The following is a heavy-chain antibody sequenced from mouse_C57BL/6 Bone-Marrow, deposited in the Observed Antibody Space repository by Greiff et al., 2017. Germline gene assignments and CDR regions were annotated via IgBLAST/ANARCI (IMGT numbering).Heavy chain of an antibody. V-gene: IGHV1-80*01. J-gene: IGHJ2*01. CDR3: AREGIYFDY. CDR1: GYAFSSYW. Sequence: VQLQQSGASVKIACKASGYAFSSYWMNWVKQWPGKGLEWSGQIYPGDGDTNYNGKFKGKATLTADKSSSTAYMQLSSLSSEDSAVYFCAREGIYFDYWGQGTTLTVSS. CDR2: IYPGDGDT.